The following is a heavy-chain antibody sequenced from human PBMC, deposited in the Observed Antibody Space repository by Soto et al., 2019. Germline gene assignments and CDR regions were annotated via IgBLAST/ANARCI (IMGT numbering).Heavy chain of an antibody. D-gene: IGHD2-15*01. CDR1: GFTFSSYG. CDR3: AKSGYCSGGGCADPFDI. CDR2: ISYDGSNK. J-gene: IGHJ3*02. V-gene: IGHV3-30*18. Sequence: QVQLVESGGGVVQPGRSLRLSCAASGFTFSSYGMHWFRQAPGKGLEWVAVISYDGSNKYYADSVKGRFTISRDNSKNTLYLQINSLRAEETAGYYCAKSGYCSGGGCADPFDIWRQGTMVTV.